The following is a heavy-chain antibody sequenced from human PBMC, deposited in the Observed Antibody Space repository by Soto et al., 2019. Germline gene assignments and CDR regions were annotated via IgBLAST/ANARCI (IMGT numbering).Heavy chain of an antibody. D-gene: IGHD5-18*01. CDR3: ARVGIVTAAPVGAAFDF. V-gene: IGHV3-11*01. Sequence: GGSLRLSCAASGFTFSDYDMSWIRQAPGKGLEWVSSISSSGSTLYYADSVKGRFPISRDNAKNSLYMQMNSLRAEDAAVYYCARVGIVTAAPVGAAFDFWGQGTMVTVSS. J-gene: IGHJ4*03. CDR1: GFTFSDYD. CDR2: ISSSGSTL.